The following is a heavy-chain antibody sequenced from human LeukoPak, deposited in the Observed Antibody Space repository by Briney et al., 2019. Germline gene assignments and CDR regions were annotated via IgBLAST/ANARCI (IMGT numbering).Heavy chain of an antibody. J-gene: IGHJ4*02. Sequence: ASVKVSCKASEYTFSVYHIHWVRQAPGHGLEWMAWINPDSGDTNYAQKFQGRVTMTRDTSISTAYMEVSSLRSDDTAVYYCALTPGGSWAFDYWGQGTLVTVSS. CDR2: INPDSGDT. V-gene: IGHV1-2*02. CDR3: ALTPGGSWAFDY. CDR1: EYTFSVYH. D-gene: IGHD6-13*01.